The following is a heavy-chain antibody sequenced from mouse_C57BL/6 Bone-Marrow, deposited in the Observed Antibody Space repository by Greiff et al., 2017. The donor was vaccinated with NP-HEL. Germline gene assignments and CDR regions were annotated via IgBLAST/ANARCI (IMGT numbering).Heavy chain of an antibody. CDR1: GYTFTSYW. J-gene: IGHJ2*01. Sequence: QFHLPQPWAELLHPGASVKLSCKASGYTFTSYWMQWVKQRPGQGLEWIGEIDPSDSYTNYNQKFKGKATLTVDTSSSTAYMQLSSLTSEDSAVYYCARNYGSSFDYWAQGTTLTVSS. V-gene: IGHV1-50*01. CDR2: IDPSDSYT. D-gene: IGHD1-1*01. CDR3: ARNYGSSFDY.